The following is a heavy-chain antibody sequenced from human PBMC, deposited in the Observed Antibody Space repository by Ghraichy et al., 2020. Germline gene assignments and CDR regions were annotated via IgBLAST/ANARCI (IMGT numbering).Heavy chain of an antibody. V-gene: IGHV3-23*01. D-gene: IGHD5-12*01. Sequence: GESLNISCAASGFTFSGFAMIWVRQAPGKGLEWVSTIVGSGCNTYYADSVKGRFTISRDNSENTVSLQMNNLRAEDTALYYCVRDVDPILVAEYWGQGTLVTVSS. J-gene: IGHJ4*02. CDR1: GFTFSGFA. CDR2: IVGSGCNT. CDR3: VRDVDPILVAEY.